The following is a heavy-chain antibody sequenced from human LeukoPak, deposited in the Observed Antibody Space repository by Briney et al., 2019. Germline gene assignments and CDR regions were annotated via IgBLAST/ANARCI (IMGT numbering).Heavy chain of an antibody. CDR2: INHSGST. V-gene: IGHV4-34*01. CDR3: ARDRYDFWSGYLRGDAFDI. J-gene: IGHJ3*02. CDR1: GGSFSGYY. Sequence: SETLSLTCAVYGGSFSGYYWSWIRKPPRKGLEWIGEINHSGSTNYNPSLKSRVTISVDTSKNQFSLKLNSVTAADTAVYYCARDRYDFWSGYLRGDAFDIWGQGTMVTVSS. D-gene: IGHD3-3*01.